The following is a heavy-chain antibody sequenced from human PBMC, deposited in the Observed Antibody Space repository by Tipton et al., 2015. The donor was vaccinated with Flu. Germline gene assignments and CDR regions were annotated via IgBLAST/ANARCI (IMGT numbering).Heavy chain of an antibody. Sequence: QVQLVQSGAEVKKPGASVKVSCKASGYTFTGYYMHWVRQAPGQGLEWMGWINPNSGGTNYAQKFQGRVTMTRDTSISTAYMELSRVGSGGRAVYYCAGSGSGGYWGLGFYGMDVWGQGTTVTVSS. CDR2: INPNSGGT. J-gene: IGHJ6*02. CDR1: GYTFTGYY. CDR3: AGSGSGGYWGLGFYGMDV. V-gene: IGHV1-2*02. D-gene: IGHD1-26*01.